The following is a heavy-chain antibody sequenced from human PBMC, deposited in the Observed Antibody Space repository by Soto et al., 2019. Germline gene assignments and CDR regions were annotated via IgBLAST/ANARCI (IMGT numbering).Heavy chain of an antibody. V-gene: IGHV1-3*01. CDR1: GYTFTSYA. D-gene: IGHD2-2*01. Sequence: QVQLVQSGAEVKKPGASVKVSCKASGYTFTSYAMHWVRQAPGQRLEWMGWINAGNGNTKYSQKFQGRVTITRDTAASTAYMELSSLRSEDTAVYYCAREGCSSTSCYYYYGMDVWGQGTTVTVSS. J-gene: IGHJ6*02. CDR2: INAGNGNT. CDR3: AREGCSSTSCYYYYGMDV.